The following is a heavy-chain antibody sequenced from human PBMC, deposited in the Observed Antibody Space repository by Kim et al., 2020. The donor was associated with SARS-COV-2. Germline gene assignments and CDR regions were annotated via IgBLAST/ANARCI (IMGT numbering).Heavy chain of an antibody. J-gene: IGHJ4*02. CDR3: ARSPSGPEGY. V-gene: IGHV3-74*01. CDR1: GFTFSSSW. CDR2: ISNDGYTT. Sequence: GGSLRLSCAASGFTFSSSWMHWVRQAPGKGLVWLSHISNDGYTTDYADSVKGRFTVSRDNAKNTLYLQMNSLRAEDTAVYFCARSPSGPEGYWGQGTLATVSS.